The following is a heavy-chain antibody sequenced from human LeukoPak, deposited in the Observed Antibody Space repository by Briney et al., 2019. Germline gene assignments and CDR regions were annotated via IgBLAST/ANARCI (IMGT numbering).Heavy chain of an antibody. CDR1: GFTFSTYT. V-gene: IGHV3-21*01. Sequence: GGSLRLSCAASGFTFSTYTVNWVRQAPGKGLEWVSSISSSSSYIYYADSVKGRFTISRDNAKNSLYMQMNSLRAEDTAVYYCARDLSPVVRASPMGYWGQGTLVTVSS. D-gene: IGHD3-10*01. CDR3: ARDLSPVVRASPMGY. J-gene: IGHJ4*02. CDR2: ISSSSSYI.